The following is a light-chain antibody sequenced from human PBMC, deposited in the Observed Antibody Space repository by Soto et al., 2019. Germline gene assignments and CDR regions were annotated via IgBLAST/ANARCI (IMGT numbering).Light chain of an antibody. J-gene: IGKJ2*01. V-gene: IGKV3D-20*02. Sequence: EIVLTQSPGTLSLSPGERATLSCGASQSVTSSFLAWYQQKPGQAPRLLISGASSRATGIPDRFSGSGSGTDFTLTISSLEPEDFAVYYCQQRSNWPPYTFGQGTKVDIK. CDR3: QQRSNWPPYT. CDR2: GAS. CDR1: QSVTSSF.